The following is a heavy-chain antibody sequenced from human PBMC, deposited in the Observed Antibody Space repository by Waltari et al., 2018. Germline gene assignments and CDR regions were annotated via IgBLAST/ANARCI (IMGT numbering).Heavy chain of an antibody. V-gene: IGHV1-2*06. CDR2: INPNSGAT. Sequence: QVQLVQSGAEVKKPGASVKVSCKASGYAFTGYYIHWVRQAPGQGLEWMGRINPNSGATNYVQKFQGRITMTRDSSISTAYMDLSRLTSDDTAIYYCATELYTSSWTYWGQGTLVIVSA. CDR1: GYAFTGYY. CDR3: ATELYTSSWTY. J-gene: IGHJ4*02. D-gene: IGHD6-13*01.